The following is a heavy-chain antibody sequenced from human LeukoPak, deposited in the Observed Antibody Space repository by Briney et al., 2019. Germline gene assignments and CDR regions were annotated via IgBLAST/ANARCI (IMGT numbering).Heavy chain of an antibody. CDR1: GFTFSSYA. CDR3: ARRRMVRGGGFDY. V-gene: IGHV3-30-3*01. D-gene: IGHD3-10*01. J-gene: IGHJ4*02. CDR2: ISYDGSNK. Sequence: GGSLRLSCAASGFTFSSYAMRWVRQAPGKGLEWVAVISYDGSNKYYADSVKGRFTISRDNSKNTLYLQMNSLRAEDTAVYYCARRRMVRGGGFDYWGQGTLVTVSS.